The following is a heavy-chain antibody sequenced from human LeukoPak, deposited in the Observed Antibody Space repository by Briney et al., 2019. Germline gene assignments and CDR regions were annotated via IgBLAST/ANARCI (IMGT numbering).Heavy chain of an antibody. D-gene: IGHD3-22*01. CDR1: GFTFSSYE. CDR3: SGYYLRPFDY. Sequence: PGGSLRLSCAASGFTFSSYEMNWVRQAPGKGLEWVSYISSSGSTIYYADSVKGRSTISRDNAKNSLYLQMNSLRAEDTAVYDSSGYYLRPFDYWGQGTLVTVSS. V-gene: IGHV3-48*03. J-gene: IGHJ4*02. CDR2: ISSSGSTI.